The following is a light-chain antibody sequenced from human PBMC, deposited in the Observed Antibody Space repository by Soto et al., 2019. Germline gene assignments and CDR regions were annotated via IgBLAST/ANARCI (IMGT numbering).Light chain of an antibody. CDR3: QQSYGTPYT. CDR2: AAS. V-gene: IGKV1-39*01. Sequence: DIQMTQSPSSLSASVGDRVTITCRASQSISNYLNWYQQKPAKAPNLLIYAASSLQSGVPSRFSGSGSGTDFTLTISSLQPEDFATYYCQQSYGTPYTFGQGTKLEIK. J-gene: IGKJ2*01. CDR1: QSISNY.